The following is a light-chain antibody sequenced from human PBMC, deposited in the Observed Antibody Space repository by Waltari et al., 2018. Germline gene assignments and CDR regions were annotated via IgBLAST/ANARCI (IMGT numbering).Light chain of an antibody. CDR2: SNN. Sequence: QSVLTQPPSASGTPGQRVTIPCSGSSSNIGSNTVHWYQQLPGTAPQLLTYSNNQRPSGVPDRFSGSKSGTSASLAISGLQSEDEADYYCAAWDDSLNGYVFGTGTKVTVL. V-gene: IGLV1-44*01. CDR3: AAWDDSLNGYV. CDR1: SSNIGSNT. J-gene: IGLJ1*01.